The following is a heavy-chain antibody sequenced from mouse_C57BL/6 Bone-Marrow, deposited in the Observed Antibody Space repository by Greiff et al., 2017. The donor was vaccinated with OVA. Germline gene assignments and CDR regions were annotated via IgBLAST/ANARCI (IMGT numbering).Heavy chain of an antibody. J-gene: IGHJ1*03. CDR3: ARFTYDCGHWYFDV. CDR1: GYTFTSYG. CDR2: IYPRSGNT. V-gene: IGHV1-81*01. D-gene: IGHD2-4*01. Sequence: QVQLQQSGAELARPGASVKLSCKASGYTFTSYGISWVKQRTGQGLEWIGEIYPRSGNTYYNEKFKGKATLTADKSSSTAYMELRSLTSEDSAVYFCARFTYDCGHWYFDVWGTGTTVTVSS.